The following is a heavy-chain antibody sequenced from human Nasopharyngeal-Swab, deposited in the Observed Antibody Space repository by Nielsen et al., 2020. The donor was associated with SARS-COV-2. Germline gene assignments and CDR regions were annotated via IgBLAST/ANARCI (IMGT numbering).Heavy chain of an antibody. V-gene: IGHV3-21*01. CDR2: ISSSSSYI. CDR1: GFTFSSYS. Sequence: GGSLRLSCAASGFTFSSYSMNWVRQAPGKGLEWVSSISSSSSYIYYADSVKGRFTISRDNAKNSLYLQMSSLRAEDTAVYYCARDSGSSGSYPFYYYYYYMDVWGKGTTVTVSS. J-gene: IGHJ6*03. CDR3: ARDSGSSGSYPFYYYYYYMDV. D-gene: IGHD3-10*01.